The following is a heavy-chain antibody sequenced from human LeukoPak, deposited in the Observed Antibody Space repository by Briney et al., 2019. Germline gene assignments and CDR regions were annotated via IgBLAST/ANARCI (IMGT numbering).Heavy chain of an antibody. V-gene: IGHV4-59*08. CDR1: GVSINRFY. J-gene: IGHJ6*02. CDR2: VYYSGST. Sequence: SETLSLTCSVSGVSINRFYWSWIRQSPGKGLDWIGYVYYSGSTNRNPSLKSRVTLSVDTSKNQFSLKLSSVTAADTAVYYCARRTKKTYYYGMDVWGQGTTVTVSS. D-gene: IGHD1-1*01. CDR3: ARRTKKTYYYGMDV.